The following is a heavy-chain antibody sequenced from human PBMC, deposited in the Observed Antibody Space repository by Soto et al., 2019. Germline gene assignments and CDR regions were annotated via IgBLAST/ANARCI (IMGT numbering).Heavy chain of an antibody. V-gene: IGHV4-31*03. J-gene: IGHJ6*02. Sequence: QVQLQESGPGLVKPSQTLSLTCTVSGGSISSGGYYWSWIRQHPGKGLEWIGYIYYSGSTYYNPSLKSGVTISVDTSKNQFSLKLSSVTAADTAVYYGARDSQASTWGYYYGMDVWGQGTTVTVSS. CDR3: ARDSQASTWGYYYGMDV. CDR1: GGSISSGGYY. D-gene: IGHD3-16*01. CDR2: IYYSGST.